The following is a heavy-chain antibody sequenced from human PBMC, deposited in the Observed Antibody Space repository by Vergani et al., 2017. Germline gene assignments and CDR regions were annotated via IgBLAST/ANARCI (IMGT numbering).Heavy chain of an antibody. V-gene: IGHV3-33*01. Sequence: QVQLVESEGGVVQPGRSLTLSCVASGFTFSSHGMHWVRQAPGKGLEWVAVIWYDGSNKYYADSVKGRFTISRDNSKNTLYLQMNSLRAEDTAVYYCVATGYSSSWYPYFQHWGQGTLVTVSS. D-gene: IGHD6-13*01. CDR1: GFTFSSHG. CDR3: VATGYSSSWYPYFQH. J-gene: IGHJ1*01. CDR2: IWYDGSNK.